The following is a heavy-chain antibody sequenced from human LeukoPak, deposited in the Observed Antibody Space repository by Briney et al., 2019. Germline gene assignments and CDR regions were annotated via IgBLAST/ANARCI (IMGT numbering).Heavy chain of an antibody. CDR2: IYYSEST. D-gene: IGHD2-2*01. V-gene: IGHV4-39*01. J-gene: IGHJ4*02. CDR3: ARLNVVVPAATSFDY. Sequence: SETLFLTCTVSGGSISSSSYYWGWIRQPPGKGLEWIGSIYYSESTYYNPSLKSRVTISVDTSKNQFSLKLSSVTAADTAVYYCARLNVVVPAATSFDYWGQGTLVTVSS. CDR1: GGSISSSSYY.